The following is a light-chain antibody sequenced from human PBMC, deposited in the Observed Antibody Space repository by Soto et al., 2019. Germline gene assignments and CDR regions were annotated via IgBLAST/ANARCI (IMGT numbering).Light chain of an antibody. CDR3: SSYTTSNTRQIV. CDR2: DVT. Sequence: QSVLTQPASVSGSPGQSITISCTGTSSDVGGYNYVSWYQHHPGKAPKLIIYDVTNRPSGVSNPFSGSKSGNTASLTISLLQPEDEADYYCSSYTTSNTRQIVFGTGTKVTVL. V-gene: IGLV2-14*03. J-gene: IGLJ1*01. CDR1: SSDVGGYNY.